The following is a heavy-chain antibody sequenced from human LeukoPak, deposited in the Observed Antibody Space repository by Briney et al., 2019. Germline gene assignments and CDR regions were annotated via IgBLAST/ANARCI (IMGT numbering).Heavy chain of an antibody. V-gene: IGHV1-18*01. Sequence: ASVKVSCKASGYTFNSYGISWVRQAPGQGLEWMGWISAYNGNTNYAQKLQGRVTMTTDTSTSTAYMELRSLRSDDTAVYYCAIDEWELLRSPSGHWGQGTLVTVSS. CDR2: ISAYNGNT. CDR3: AIDEWELLRSPSGH. D-gene: IGHD1-26*01. CDR1: GYTFNSYG. J-gene: IGHJ4*02.